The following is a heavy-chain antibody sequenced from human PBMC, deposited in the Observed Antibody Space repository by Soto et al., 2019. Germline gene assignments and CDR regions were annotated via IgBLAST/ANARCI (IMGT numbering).Heavy chain of an antibody. CDR3: ARGFNFPKLNGTKNYYYGMDV. V-gene: IGHV1-8*01. CDR2: MNPNSGNT. J-gene: IGHJ6*02. CDR1: GYTFTSYD. Sequence: ASVKVSCKASGYTFTSYDINWVRQATGQGLEWMGWMNPNSGNTGYAQKFQGRVTMTRNTSISTAYMELSSLRSEDTAVYYCARGFNFPKLNGTKNYYYGMDVWGQGTTVTVSS. D-gene: IGHD1-7*01.